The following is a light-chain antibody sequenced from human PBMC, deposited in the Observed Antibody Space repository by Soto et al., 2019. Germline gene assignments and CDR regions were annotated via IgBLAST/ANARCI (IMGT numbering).Light chain of an antibody. CDR2: GAS. CDR3: QHYGSAGT. J-gene: IGKJ1*01. Sequence: EIVLTQSPGTLSLSPGERATLSCRASQSVDSNYLAWYQQKPGQAPRLLIYGASSRATGIPDRFSGSGSETDFTLTIRRLEPEDFAVYYCQHYGSAGTFGQGTKVEIK. CDR1: QSVDSNY. V-gene: IGKV3-20*01.